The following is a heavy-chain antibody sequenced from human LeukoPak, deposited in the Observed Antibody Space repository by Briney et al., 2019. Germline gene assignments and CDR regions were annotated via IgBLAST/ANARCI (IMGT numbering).Heavy chain of an antibody. CDR2: IKSKADGGTT. Sequence: GGSLRLSCAASGFTFSNAWMSWVRQAPGKGLEWVGRIKSKADGGTTDYAAPVKGRFTISRDDSKNTLFLQMNSLTTEDTAVYYCATAMNFYDSTGYIEYFQHWGQGTLVTVYS. J-gene: IGHJ1*01. CDR3: ATAMNFYDSTGYIEYFQH. CDR1: GFTFSNAW. D-gene: IGHD3-22*01. V-gene: IGHV3-15*01.